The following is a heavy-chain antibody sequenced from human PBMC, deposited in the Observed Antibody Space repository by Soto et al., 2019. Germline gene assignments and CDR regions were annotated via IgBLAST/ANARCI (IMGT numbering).Heavy chain of an antibody. CDR2: INPSGGST. V-gene: IGHV1-46*01. CDR1: GYTFTSYY. D-gene: IGHD4-4*01. J-gene: IGHJ6*02. Sequence: ASVKVSCKASGYTFTSYYMHWVRQAPGQGLEWMGIINPSGGSTSYAQKFQGRVTMTRDTSTSTVYMELSSLRSEDTAVYYCARDLDTSQERTTVTKGYYYGMDVWGQGTTVTVSS. CDR3: ARDLDTSQERTTVTKGYYYGMDV.